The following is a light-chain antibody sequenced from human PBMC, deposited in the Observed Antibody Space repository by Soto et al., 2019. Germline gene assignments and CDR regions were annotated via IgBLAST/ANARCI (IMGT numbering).Light chain of an antibody. CDR1: SSDVGGYDY. Sequence: QSALTQPASVSGSLGQSITISCTGTSSDVGGYDYVSWYQQHPGKAPKLIIFDVTNRPSGISYRFSGSKSGNMASLTISGLQAEDEGDYYCSSFASKTPVLFGGGTKLTVL. V-gene: IGLV2-14*03. CDR3: SSFASKTPVL. CDR2: DVT. J-gene: IGLJ3*02.